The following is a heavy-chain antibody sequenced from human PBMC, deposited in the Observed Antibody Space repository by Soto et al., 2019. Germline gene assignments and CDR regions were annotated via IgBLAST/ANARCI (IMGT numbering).Heavy chain of an antibody. J-gene: IGHJ5*02. CDR2: INSDGSIT. V-gene: IGHV3-74*01. D-gene: IGHD3-9*01. Sequence: PGGSLRLSCAASGFTFSSYWMHWVRQAPGKGLVWVSRINSDGSITSYADSVKGQFTISRDNAKNTLYLQMNSLRAEDTAVYYCARDSRRRTYYDILTGYPSLNWFDPWGQGTLVTVSS. CDR3: ARDSRRRTYYDILTGYPSLNWFDP. CDR1: GFTFSSYW.